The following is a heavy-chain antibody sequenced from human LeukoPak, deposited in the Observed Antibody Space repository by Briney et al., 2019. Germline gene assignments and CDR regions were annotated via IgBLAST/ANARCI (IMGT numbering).Heavy chain of an antibody. CDR1: GYTFTSYG. D-gene: IGHD3-22*01. CDR3: ARDAAREIVVVIPSPYY. CDR2: ISAYNGNT. J-gene: IGHJ4*02. Sequence: GASVKVSCKASGYTFTSYGISWVRQAPGQGLEWMGWISAYNGNTNYAQKLQGRVTMTTDTSTSTAYMELRSLRSDDTAVYYCARDAAREIVVVIPSPYYWGQGTLVTVSS. V-gene: IGHV1-18*01.